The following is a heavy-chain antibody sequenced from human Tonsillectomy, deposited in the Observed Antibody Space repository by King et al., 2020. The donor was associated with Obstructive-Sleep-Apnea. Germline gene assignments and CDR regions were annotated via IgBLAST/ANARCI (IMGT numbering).Heavy chain of an antibody. J-gene: IGHJ4*02. CDR3: ARGGWGSSWPFDY. Sequence: VQLQQWGAGLFKPSETLSLTCAVYGGSFSGYYWSWIRQPPGKGLEWIGEINHSGSTNYNPSLQSLVTISLDTSKNQFSLGLSSVTAADTAVYYCARGGWGSSWPFDYWGQGTLVTVSS. CDR1: GGSFSGYY. V-gene: IGHV4-34*01. CDR2: INHSGST. D-gene: IGHD6-13*01.